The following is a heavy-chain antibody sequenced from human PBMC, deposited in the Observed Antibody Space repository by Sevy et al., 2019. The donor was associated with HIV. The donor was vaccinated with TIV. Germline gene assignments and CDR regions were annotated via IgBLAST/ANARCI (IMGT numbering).Heavy chain of an antibody. V-gene: IGHV3-7*01. CDR2: IKQDGSEK. CDR3: ARDSSLAGYCSGGSCEYNWFDP. J-gene: IGHJ5*02. Sequence: GSLRLSCAASGFTFSSYWMSWVRQAPGKGLEWVANIKQDGSEKYYVDSVKGRFTISRDNAKNSLYLQMNSLRAEDTAVYYCARDSSLAGYCSGGSCEYNWFDPWGQGTLVTVSS. CDR1: GFTFSSYW. D-gene: IGHD2-15*01.